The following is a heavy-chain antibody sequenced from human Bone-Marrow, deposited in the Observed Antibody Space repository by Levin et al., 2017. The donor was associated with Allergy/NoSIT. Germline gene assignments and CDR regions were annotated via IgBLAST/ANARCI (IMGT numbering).Heavy chain of an antibody. Sequence: SETLSLTCTVSSGSLRMYYWSWIRQSAEKGLEWVGRIYHSGSTKFNPSLRSRVAMSVDRSRSQFSLRLTSVTAADTAVYYCARHSGDYYDSSAYDPTHFDYWGQGIPVIVSS. CDR2: IYHSGST. V-gene: IGHV4-4*07. CDR3: ARHSGDYYDSSAYDPTHFDY. D-gene: IGHD3-22*01. J-gene: IGHJ4*02. CDR1: SGSLRMYY.